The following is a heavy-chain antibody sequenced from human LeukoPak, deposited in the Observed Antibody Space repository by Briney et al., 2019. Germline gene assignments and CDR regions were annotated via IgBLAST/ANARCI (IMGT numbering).Heavy chain of an antibody. D-gene: IGHD5-12*01. J-gene: IGHJ4*02. CDR2: ISSTSIYT. CDR3: ARDAWLED. V-gene: IGHV3-21*01. CDR1: GFTFNTYT. Sequence: GGSLRLSCAASGFTFNTYTMNWVRQAPGRGLEWVSCISSTSIYTYYACSVKGRFKISRDNAKNSLYLQMNSLRAEDTAVYYCARDAWLEDWGQGTLVTVSS.